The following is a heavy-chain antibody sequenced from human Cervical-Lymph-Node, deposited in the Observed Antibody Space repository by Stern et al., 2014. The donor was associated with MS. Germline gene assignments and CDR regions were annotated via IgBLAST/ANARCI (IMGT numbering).Heavy chain of an antibody. V-gene: IGHV3-30-3*01. J-gene: IGHJ6*02. CDR2: ISYDGSSK. CDR3: TRENCRGGSCRDMDV. CDR1: RFSISDYA. Sequence: VQLVESGGDVVQPGRSLRLSCAASRFSISDYAMHWVRQAPGKGLEWVASISYDGSSKRYADSVKGRLTISRDNLKNTVYVQMNSLRAKDAAVYYCTRENCRGGSCRDMDVWGQGPPVTVSS. D-gene: IGHD2-15*01.